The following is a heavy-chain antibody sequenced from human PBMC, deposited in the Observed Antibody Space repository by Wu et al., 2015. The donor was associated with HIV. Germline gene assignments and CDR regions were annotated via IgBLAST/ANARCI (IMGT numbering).Heavy chain of an antibody. CDR3: ARGRSLYGDYDPGLY. D-gene: IGHD4-17*01. V-gene: IGHV1-8*01. J-gene: IGHJ4*02. CDR2: MNPXSDNT. Sequence: QVQLVQSGAEVKKPGASVKVSCKASGYTFTSYDINWVRQATGQGLEWMGWMNPXSDNTGYAQKFQGRVTMTRNTSINTAYMELSSLRSEDAAVYYCARGRSLYGDYDPGLYWGQGTLVTVSS. CDR1: GYTFTSYD.